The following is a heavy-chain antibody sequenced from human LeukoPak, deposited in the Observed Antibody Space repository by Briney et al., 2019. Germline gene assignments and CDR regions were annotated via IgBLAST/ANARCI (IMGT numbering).Heavy chain of an antibody. CDR3: ARQYYYDSSGYYYPSRWFDP. J-gene: IGHJ5*02. CDR1: GGSFSGYY. V-gene: IGHV4-34*01. Sequence: PSETLSLTCAVYGGSFSGYYWSWIRQPPGKGLEWIGEINHSGSTNYNPSLKSRVTISVDTSKNQFSLKLSSVTAADTAVYYCARQYYYDSSGYYYPSRWFDPWGQGTLVTVSS. CDR2: INHSGST. D-gene: IGHD3-22*01.